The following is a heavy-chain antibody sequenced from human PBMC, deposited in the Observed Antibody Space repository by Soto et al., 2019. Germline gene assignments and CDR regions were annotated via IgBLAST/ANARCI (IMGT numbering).Heavy chain of an antibody. CDR3: ALGYCSSTSCHNYYYYGMDV. J-gene: IGHJ6*02. CDR1: GYTFTSYD. D-gene: IGHD2-2*02. CDR2: MNPNSGNT. Sequence: GASVKVSCKASGYTFTSYDINWVRQATGQGLEWMGWMNPNSGNTGYAQKFQGGVTMTRNTSISTAYMELSSLRSEDTAVYYCALGYCSSTSCHNYYYYGMDVWGQGTTVTVSS. V-gene: IGHV1-8*01.